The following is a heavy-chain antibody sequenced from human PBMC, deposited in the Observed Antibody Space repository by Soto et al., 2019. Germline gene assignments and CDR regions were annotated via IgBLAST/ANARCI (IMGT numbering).Heavy chain of an antibody. D-gene: IGHD3-3*01. Sequence: QVQLQESGPGLVKPSQTLSLTCTVSGGSISSGGYYWSWIRQHPGKGLEWIGYVYNNRRTYYNLSLKSRVTMSLDTSKNQFSLKLSSVTAADTAVYYCARDQSGHYNFAYWGQGTLGSDST. CDR3: ARDQSGHYNFAY. CDR1: GGSISSGGYY. CDR2: VYNNRRT. V-gene: IGHV4-31*03. J-gene: IGHJ4*01.